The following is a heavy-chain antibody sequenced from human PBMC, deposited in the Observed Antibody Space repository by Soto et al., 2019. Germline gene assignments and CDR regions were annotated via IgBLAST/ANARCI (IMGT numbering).Heavy chain of an antibody. D-gene: IGHD2-2*01. CDR3: ALIKDCSRTDCYLASFDP. Sequence: QVTLKESGPVLVKPTETLTLTCTVSGLSLSNGRLGVSWIRQPPGKALEWLAHIFSNDDKSYSTSLKSRLTISKDTSRSQEVLTMTNMDPVDSATYYCALIKDCSRTDCYLASFDPWGQGTLVTVSS. J-gene: IGHJ5*02. V-gene: IGHV2-26*01. CDR1: GLSLSNGRLG. CDR2: IFSNDDK.